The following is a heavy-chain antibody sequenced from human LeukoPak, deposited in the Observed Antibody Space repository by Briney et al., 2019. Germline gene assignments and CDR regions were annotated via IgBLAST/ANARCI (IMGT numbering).Heavy chain of an antibody. D-gene: IGHD6-19*01. CDR3: ARDSYTLYSSGWTGGVDY. Sequence: PSETLSLTCAVYGGSFSGYYWSWIRQPPGKGLEWIGEINHSGSTNYNPSLKSRVTISVDTSKNQFSLKLSSVTAVDTAVYYCARDSYTLYSSGWTGGVDYWGQGTLVTVPS. J-gene: IGHJ4*02. CDR1: GGSFSGYY. CDR2: INHSGST. V-gene: IGHV4-34*01.